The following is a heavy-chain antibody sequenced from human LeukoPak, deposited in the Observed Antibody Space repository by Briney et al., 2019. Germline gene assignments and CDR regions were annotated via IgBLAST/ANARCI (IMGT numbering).Heavy chain of an antibody. V-gene: IGHV3-23*01. J-gene: IGHJ4*02. Sequence: GGSLRLSCAASGFTFSSYIMTWVRQAPGKGLEWVSVIGPSGDYTYYADSVKGRFTISRDNSKNTLALQMNSLRGDDTAVYYCARDPNWGSGYWGQGTLVTVSS. D-gene: IGHD7-27*01. CDR2: IGPSGDYT. CDR1: GFTFSSYI. CDR3: ARDPNWGSGY.